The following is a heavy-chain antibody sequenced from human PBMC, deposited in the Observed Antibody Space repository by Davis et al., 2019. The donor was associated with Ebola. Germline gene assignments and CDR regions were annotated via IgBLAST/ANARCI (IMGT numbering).Heavy chain of an antibody. CDR2: ISYDGSNK. D-gene: IGHD4-17*01. V-gene: IGHV3-30*04. CDR1: GFTFSSYA. J-gene: IGHJ4*02. CDR3: AGVDRGDYAGFDY. Sequence: GESLKISCAASGFTFSSYAMHWVRQAPGKGLEWVAVISYDGSNKYYADSVKGRFTISRDNSKNTLYLQMNSLRAKDTAVYYCAGVDRGDYAGFDYWGQGTLVTVSS.